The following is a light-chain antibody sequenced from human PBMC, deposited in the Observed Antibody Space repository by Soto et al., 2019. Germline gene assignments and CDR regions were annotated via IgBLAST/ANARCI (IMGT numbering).Light chain of an antibody. CDR1: QSISSD. J-gene: IGKJ1*01. Sequence: DIQMTQSPSSLSASVGDRVTITCRASQSISSDLNWYQQKPGKAPKLLIYAASSLQSGVPSRFSGSGSGTDFTLTISSLQPEDFATYYCQQSYSTPWTFGQGTKVDI. CDR2: AAS. V-gene: IGKV1-39*01. CDR3: QQSYSTPWT.